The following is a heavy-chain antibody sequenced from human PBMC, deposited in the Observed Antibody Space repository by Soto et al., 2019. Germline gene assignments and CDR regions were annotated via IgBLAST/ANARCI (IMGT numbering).Heavy chain of an antibody. J-gene: IGHJ3*02. CDR1: GGTFSSYA. CDR3: AVLVPAATPWAFDI. Sequence: QVQLVQSGAEVKKPGSSVKVSCKASGGTFSSYAISWVRQAPGQGLEWMGGIIPIFGTANYAQKFQGRVTXXAXEXTSTAYMELSSLRSEDTAVYYCAVLVPAATPWAFDIWGQGTMVTVSS. CDR2: IIPIFGTA. D-gene: IGHD2-2*01. V-gene: IGHV1-69*12.